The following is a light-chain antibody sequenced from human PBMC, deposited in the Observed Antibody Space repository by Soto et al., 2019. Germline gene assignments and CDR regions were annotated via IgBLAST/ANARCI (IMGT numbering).Light chain of an antibody. J-gene: IGLJ2*01. CDR2: EVT. V-gene: IGLV2-8*01. Sequence: QSVLTQPPSASGSPGQSVTISCTGTSSDVGAYNYVSWYQQYPGKAPKLMIYEVTKRPSGVPDRFSGSKAGNTASLTVSGLQAEDEADYYCTSYVGSDIVVFGGGTQLTVL. CDR1: SSDVGAYNY. CDR3: TSYVGSDIVV.